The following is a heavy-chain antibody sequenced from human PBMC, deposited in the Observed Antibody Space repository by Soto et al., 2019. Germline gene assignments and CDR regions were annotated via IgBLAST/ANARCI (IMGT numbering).Heavy chain of an antibody. CDR2: IYYSGST. V-gene: IGHV4-59*01. CDR1: GGSISSYY. Sequence: SETLSLTCTVSGGSISSYYWSWIRQPPGKGLEWIGYIYYSGSTNYNPSLKSRVTISVDTSKNQFSLKLSSVTAADTAVYYCARESCSGGSCYYNYWGKGTLVTVSS. CDR3: ARESCSGGSCYYNY. J-gene: IGHJ4*02. D-gene: IGHD2-15*01.